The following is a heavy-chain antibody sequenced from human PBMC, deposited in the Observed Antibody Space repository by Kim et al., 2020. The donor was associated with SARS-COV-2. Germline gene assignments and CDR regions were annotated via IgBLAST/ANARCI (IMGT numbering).Heavy chain of an antibody. Sequence: GGSLRLSCAASGFTFSSYGMHWVRQAPGKGLEWVAVIWYDGSNKYYADSVKGRFTISRDNSKNTLYLQMNSLRAEDTAVYYCAREFGWFGEPPYYYYGMDVWGQGTTVTVSS. V-gene: IGHV3-33*01. D-gene: IGHD3-10*01. CDR3: AREFGWFGEPPYYYYGMDV. CDR1: GFTFSSYG. CDR2: IWYDGSNK. J-gene: IGHJ6*02.